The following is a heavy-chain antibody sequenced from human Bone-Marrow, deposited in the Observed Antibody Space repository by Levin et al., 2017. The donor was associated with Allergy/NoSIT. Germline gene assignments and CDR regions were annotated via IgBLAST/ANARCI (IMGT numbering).Heavy chain of an antibody. Sequence: SLKISCAASGFTFDDYAMHWVRQAPGKGLEWVSGISWNSGSIGYADSVKGRFTISRDNAKNSLYLQMNSLRAEDTALYYCTKSTIERPAAGYFYYGMDVWGQGTTVTVSS. J-gene: IGHJ6*02. CDR1: GFTFDDYA. CDR2: ISWNSGSI. CDR3: TKSTIERPAAGYFYYGMDV. V-gene: IGHV3-9*01.